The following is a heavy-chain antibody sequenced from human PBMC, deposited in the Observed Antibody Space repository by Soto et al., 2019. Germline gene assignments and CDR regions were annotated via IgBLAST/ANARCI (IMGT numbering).Heavy chain of an antibody. CDR1: GGSISSGDW. V-gene: IGHV4-4*02. CDR3: ARRDYYDSTGYWTN. D-gene: IGHD3-22*01. J-gene: IGHJ4*02. Sequence: SETLSLTCAVSGGSISSGDWWSWVRQPPGKGLEWIGEIYRSGSTNYSPSLKSRVTMSLDKSKNHFSLNLTSVTAADTAVYYCARRDYYDSTGYWTNWGQGTLVTVSS. CDR2: IYRSGST.